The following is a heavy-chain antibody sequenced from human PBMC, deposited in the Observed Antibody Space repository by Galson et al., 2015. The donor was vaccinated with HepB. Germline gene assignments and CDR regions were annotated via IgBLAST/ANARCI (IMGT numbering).Heavy chain of an antibody. CDR1: GFTFTSYW. CDR3: ARDKYQLLR. D-gene: IGHD2-2*01. CDR2: IKEGGSEK. Sequence: SLRLSCAASGFTFTSYWMTWVRQAPGKGLEWVANIKEGGSEKYYLDSVKGRFTISRDNAQNSLSLQMNSLRVEDTAMYYCARDKYQLLRWGQGTLVTVSS. V-gene: IGHV3-7*03. J-gene: IGHJ4*02.